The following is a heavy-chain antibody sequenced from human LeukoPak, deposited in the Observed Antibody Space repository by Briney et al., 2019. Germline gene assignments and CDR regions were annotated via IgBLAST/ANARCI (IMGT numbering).Heavy chain of an antibody. CDR2: IYHSGST. Sequence: PSQTLSLTCAVSGGSISRDGYSWSWLRQPPGKGLEWIGYIYHSGSTYYNPSLKSRVTILVDRSKNQFSRKMSSVTAAETAVYFCARDGSGSYLPFDIWGQGTMVTVSS. CDR3: ARDGSGSYLPFDI. D-gene: IGHD3-10*01. CDR1: GGSISRDGYS. V-gene: IGHV4-30-2*01. J-gene: IGHJ3*02.